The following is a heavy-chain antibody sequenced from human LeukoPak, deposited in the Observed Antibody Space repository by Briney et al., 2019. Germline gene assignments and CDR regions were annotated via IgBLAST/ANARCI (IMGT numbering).Heavy chain of an antibody. CDR3: ARHEGPRGGMATTP. Sequence: SETLSLTCTVSGDSISSYYWSWIRQPPGKGLEWIGYMYYSGSTNYNPSLKSRVTISVDTSKNQFSLELSSVTAADTAVYYCARHEGPRGGMATTPWGQGTLVTVSS. V-gene: IGHV4-59*08. D-gene: IGHD5-24*01. CDR2: MYYSGST. CDR1: GDSISSYY. J-gene: IGHJ5*02.